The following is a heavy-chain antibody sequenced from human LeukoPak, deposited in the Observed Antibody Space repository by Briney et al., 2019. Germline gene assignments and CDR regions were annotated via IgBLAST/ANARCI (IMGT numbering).Heavy chain of an antibody. V-gene: IGHV3-53*01. J-gene: IGHJ4*02. Sequence: GGSLRLSCAASGFTVSSNFMAWVRQAPGKGLEWVSIIYSGGDTYYADSVKGRFTISRDNSKNTLYLQMNSLRAEDTAVYYCARDVGGIFDSWGQGTLVTVSS. CDR1: GFTVSSNF. D-gene: IGHD6-13*01. CDR2: IYSGGDT. CDR3: ARDVGGIFDS.